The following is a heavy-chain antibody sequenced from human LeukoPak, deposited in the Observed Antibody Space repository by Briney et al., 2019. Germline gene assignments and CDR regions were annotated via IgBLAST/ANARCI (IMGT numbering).Heavy chain of an antibody. Sequence: ASVKVSRKASLYTFTAYYMHWVRPAPGQGREWMGRINPNSGGTHTAQKLQGRVTMTRDTPLSTAYMELSRLRSEDTAVYYGASGSSYSSGWIDYWGERALVTVSS. CDR3: ASGSSYSSGWIDY. CDR1: LYTFTAYY. V-gene: IGHV1-2*06. D-gene: IGHD6-19*01. CDR2: INPNSGGT. J-gene: IGHJ4*02.